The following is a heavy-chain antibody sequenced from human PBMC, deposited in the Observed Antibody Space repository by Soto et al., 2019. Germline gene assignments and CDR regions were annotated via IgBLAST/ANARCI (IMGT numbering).Heavy chain of an antibody. J-gene: IGHJ4*02. CDR1: GFTFSSYW. D-gene: IGHD2-2*01. CDR2: IKQDGSEK. Sequence: GGSLRLSCAASGFTFSSYWMSWVRQAPGKGLEWVANIKQDGSEKYYVDSVKGRFTIARDNAKNSLYLQMNSLRAEATAVYYCARVGYCSSTSCYCFDYWGQGTLVTVSS. V-gene: IGHV3-7*01. CDR3: ARVGYCSSTSCYCFDY.